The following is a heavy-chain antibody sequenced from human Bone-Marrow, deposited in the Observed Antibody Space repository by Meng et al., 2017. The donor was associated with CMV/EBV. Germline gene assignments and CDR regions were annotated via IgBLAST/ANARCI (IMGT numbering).Heavy chain of an antibody. CDR2: MNPNSGNT. V-gene: IGHV1-8*01. CDR1: GYTFTSYD. J-gene: IGHJ5*02. Sequence: ASVKVSCKASGYTFTSYDINWVRQATGQGLEWMGWMNPNSGNTGYAQKFQGRVTMTRNTSISTAHMELSSLRSEDTAVYYCASSTYYDFWSGPWGQGTLVTVSS. CDR3: ASSTYYDFWSGP. D-gene: IGHD3-3*01.